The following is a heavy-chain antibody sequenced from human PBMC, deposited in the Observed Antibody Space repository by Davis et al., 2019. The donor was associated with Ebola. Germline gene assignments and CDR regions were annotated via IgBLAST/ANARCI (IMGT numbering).Heavy chain of an antibody. Sequence: GESLKISCAASGFTFSNYGMHWVRQAPGKGLEWVAFIRYDGSKKYYADSVKGRFTISRDNSKNTLYLQMNSLRVDDTAVYYCARDPNTSGYYSWFDPWGQGTLVTVSS. CDR2: IRYDGSKK. CDR3: ARDPNTSGYYSWFDP. D-gene: IGHD6-25*01. J-gene: IGHJ5*02. V-gene: IGHV3-30*02. CDR1: GFTFSNYG.